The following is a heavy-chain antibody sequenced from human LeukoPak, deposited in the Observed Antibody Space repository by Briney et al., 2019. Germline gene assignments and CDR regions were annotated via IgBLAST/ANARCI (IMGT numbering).Heavy chain of an antibody. Sequence: GGSLRLSCAASGFTFSSYWMHWVRQAPGKGLVWVSRINSDGSSTSYADSVKGRFTISRDNAKNTLYLQMNSLRAEDTAIYYCAKAVDGSYKFDYWGQGTLVTVSS. D-gene: IGHD1-26*01. V-gene: IGHV3-74*01. CDR2: INSDGSST. CDR3: AKAVDGSYKFDY. CDR1: GFTFSSYW. J-gene: IGHJ4*02.